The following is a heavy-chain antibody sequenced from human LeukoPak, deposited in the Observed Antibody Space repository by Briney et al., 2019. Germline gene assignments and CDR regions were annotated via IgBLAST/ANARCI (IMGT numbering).Heavy chain of an antibody. Sequence: GGSLRLSCAASGFTSSSCEMNWVRQAPGKGLEWVSYISNSGSTIYYTDSVKGRFTISRDNAKNTLNLQMNSLRAEDTAVYYCARDLGQYYDTSDNWFDPWGQGTLVTVSS. V-gene: IGHV3-48*03. CDR2: ISNSGSTI. D-gene: IGHD3-22*01. CDR1: GFTSSSCE. J-gene: IGHJ5*02. CDR3: ARDLGQYYDTSDNWFDP.